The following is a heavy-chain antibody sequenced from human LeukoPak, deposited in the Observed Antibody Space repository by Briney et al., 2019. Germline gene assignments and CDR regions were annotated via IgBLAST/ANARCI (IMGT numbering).Heavy chain of an antibody. CDR2: IIPIFGTA. CDR3: ARGHDYGDYVGYFDY. Sequence: SVKVSCRASGYTFTSYGISWVRQAPGQGLEWMGGIIPIFGTANYAQKFQGRVTITADESTSTAYMELSSLRSEDTAVYYCARGHDYGDYVGYFDYWGQGTLVTVSS. D-gene: IGHD4-17*01. V-gene: IGHV1-69*13. J-gene: IGHJ4*02. CDR1: GYTFTSYG.